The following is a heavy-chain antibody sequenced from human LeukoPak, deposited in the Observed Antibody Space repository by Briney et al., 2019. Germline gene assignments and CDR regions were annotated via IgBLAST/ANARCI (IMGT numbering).Heavy chain of an antibody. V-gene: IGHV1-69*04. CDR1: GGTFSSYA. J-gene: IGHJ4*02. Sequence: SVKVSCKASGGTFSSYAISWVRQAPGQGLEWMGRIIPIFGIANYAQKFQGRVTITADKSTSTAYMELSSLRSEDTAVYYCASGGRDGYNGDYWGQGTLVTASS. CDR3: ASGGRDGYNGDY. D-gene: IGHD5-24*01. CDR2: IIPIFGIA.